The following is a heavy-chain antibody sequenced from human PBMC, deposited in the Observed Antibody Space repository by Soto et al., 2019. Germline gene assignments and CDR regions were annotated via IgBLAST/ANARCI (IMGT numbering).Heavy chain of an antibody. CDR1: GFTFSSYS. V-gene: IGHV3-21*01. CDR2: ISSSSSYI. D-gene: IGHD3-3*01. CDR3: ARDRFITIFGENRPGWFDP. Sequence: GGSLRLSCAASGFTFSSYSMNWVRQAPGKGLEWVSSISSSSSYIYYADSVKGRFTISRDNAKNSLYLQMNSLRAEDTAVYYCARDRFITIFGENRPGWFDPWGQGTLVTVSS. J-gene: IGHJ5*02.